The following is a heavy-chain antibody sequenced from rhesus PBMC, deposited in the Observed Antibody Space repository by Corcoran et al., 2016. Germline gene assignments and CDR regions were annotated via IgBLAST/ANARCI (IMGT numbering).Heavy chain of an antibody. Sequence: QVLLQESGPGLVKPSETLSLSCAVSGGSINDNYYWNWIRQPPGKGLEWIGNFHGGGGRTDYDPSLQSRVTISKDTSQSQFSLKLSSVTAADTAVYYCVRKSIIAAGALDVWGRGVLVIVSS. J-gene: IGHJ5-2*02. CDR3: VRKSIIAAGALDV. CDR1: GGSINDNYY. V-gene: IGHV4S9*01. CDR2: FHGGGGRT. D-gene: IGHD6-31*01.